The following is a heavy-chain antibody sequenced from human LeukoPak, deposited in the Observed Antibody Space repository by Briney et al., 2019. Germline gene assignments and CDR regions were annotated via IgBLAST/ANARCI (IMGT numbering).Heavy chain of an antibody. CDR2: IYSGGSP. D-gene: IGHD2-2*01. V-gene: IGHV3-53*04. J-gene: IGHJ6*02. Sequence: GGSLRLSCAASGFTVSSNYMGWVRQAPGKGLEWVSLIYSGGSPYYADSVKGRFTISRHNSKLTLYLQMSSLRAEDTVVYYCARVHEYQRLPYYFYGMDVWGQGTTVTVSS. CDR3: ARVHEYQRLPYYFYGMDV. CDR1: GFTVSSNY.